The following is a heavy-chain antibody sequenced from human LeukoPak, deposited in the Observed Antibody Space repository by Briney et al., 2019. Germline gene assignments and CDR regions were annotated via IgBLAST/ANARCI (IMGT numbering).Heavy chain of an antibody. CDR3: ARAPAKFWSGYYEFDY. V-gene: IGHV3-74*01. CDR2: INSDGSST. J-gene: IGHJ4*02. CDR1: GFTFSSYW. Sequence: PGGARRLSCAASGFTFSSYWMHWVRQAPGKGLVWVSRINSDGSSTSYADSVKGRFTISRDNAKNTLYLQMNSLRAEDTAVYYCARAPAKFWSGYYEFDYWGQGTLVTVSS. D-gene: IGHD3-3*01.